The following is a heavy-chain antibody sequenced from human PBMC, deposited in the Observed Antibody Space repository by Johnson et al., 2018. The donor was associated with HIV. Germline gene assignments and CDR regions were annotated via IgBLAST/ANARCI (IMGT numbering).Heavy chain of an antibody. CDR3: ARVRPNPTVTTRGAAFDI. V-gene: IGHV3-30-3*01. Sequence: QPGRSLRLSCAASGFTFSSYAMHWVRQAPGKGLEWVAVISYDGSNKYYADSVKGRFTISRDNSKNTLYLQMNSLRAEDTAVYYCARVRPNPTVTTRGAAFDIWGQGTMVTVSS. CDR1: GFTFSSYA. J-gene: IGHJ3*02. CDR2: ISYDGSNK. D-gene: IGHD4-17*01.